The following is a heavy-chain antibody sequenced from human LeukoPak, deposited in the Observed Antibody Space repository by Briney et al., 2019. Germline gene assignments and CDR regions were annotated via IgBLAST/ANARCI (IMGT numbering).Heavy chain of an antibody. CDR2: IYYSGST. CDR3: ARVIAAAGYNWFDP. Sequence: SETLSLTCAVYGGSFSGYYWSWIRQHPGKGLEWIGYIYYSGSTYYNPSLKSRVTISVDTSKNQFSLKLSSVTAADTAVYYCARVIAAAGYNWFDPWGQGTLVTVSS. V-gene: IGHV4-31*11. J-gene: IGHJ5*02. D-gene: IGHD6-13*01. CDR1: GGSFSGYY.